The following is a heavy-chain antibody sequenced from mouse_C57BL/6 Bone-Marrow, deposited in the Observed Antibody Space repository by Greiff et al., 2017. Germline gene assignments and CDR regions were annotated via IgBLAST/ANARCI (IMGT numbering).Heavy chain of an antibody. D-gene: IGHD4-1*01. V-gene: IGHV1-55*01. CDR3: ARSGPLGRSFDY. J-gene: IGHJ2*01. Sequence: QVQLKQPGAELVKPGASVKMSCKASGYTFTSYWITWVKQRPGQGLAWIGDIYPTSGRTNYNEKFKSKAILTVDTSSNTAYMQISSLTSEDSAVFYCARSGPLGRSFDYWYQGTTLSVSS. CDR1: GYTFTSYW. CDR2: IYPTSGRT.